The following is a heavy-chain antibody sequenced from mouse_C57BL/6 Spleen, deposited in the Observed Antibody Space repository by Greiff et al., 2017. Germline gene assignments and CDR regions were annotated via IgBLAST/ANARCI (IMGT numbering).Heavy chain of an antibody. CDR3: ARYGSSYGFAY. D-gene: IGHD1-1*01. Sequence: QVHVKQSGAELVKPGASVKLSCKASGYTFTSYWMQWVKQRPGQGLEWIGEIDPSDSYTNYNQKFKGKATLTVDTSSSTAYMQLSSLTSEDSAVYYCARYGSSYGFAYWGQGTLVTVSA. J-gene: IGHJ3*01. CDR2: IDPSDSYT. CDR1: GYTFTSYW. V-gene: IGHV1-50*01.